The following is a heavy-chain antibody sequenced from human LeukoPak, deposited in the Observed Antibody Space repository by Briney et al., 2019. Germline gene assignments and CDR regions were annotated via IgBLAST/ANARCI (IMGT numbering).Heavy chain of an antibody. Sequence: PGGSLRLSCAATGFTFSSYAMSWVRQAPGKGLEWVSAISGSGGSTYYADSVKGRFTISRDNSENTLYLQMNSLRAEDTAVYYCAKVIVGYSSGWYVGYWGQGTLVTVSS. CDR3: AKVIVGYSSGWYVGY. J-gene: IGHJ4*02. CDR2: ISGSGGST. V-gene: IGHV3-23*01. CDR1: GFTFSSYA. D-gene: IGHD6-19*01.